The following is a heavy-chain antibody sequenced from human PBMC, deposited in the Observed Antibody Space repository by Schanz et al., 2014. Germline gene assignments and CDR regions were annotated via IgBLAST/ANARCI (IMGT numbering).Heavy chain of an antibody. J-gene: IGHJ2*01. V-gene: IGHV4-61*02. CDR2: VFPNGIT. Sequence: QAQLQEPGPGLVKPSQTLSLTCTVSGGSIRSVTYYWSWIRQPAGKALEWVGRVFPNGITNYNPSLKSRVPISLDTSKNRFSLTLPSLTAADTAVYYCARDTTWRLDLWGRGTLVTVSS. CDR1: GGSIRSVTYY. CDR3: ARDTTWRLDL. D-gene: IGHD1-1*01.